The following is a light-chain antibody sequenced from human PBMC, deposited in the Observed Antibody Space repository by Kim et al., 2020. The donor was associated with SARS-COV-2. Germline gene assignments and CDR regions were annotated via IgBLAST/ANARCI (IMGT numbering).Light chain of an antibody. CDR1: NIGSER. Sequence: PGKTAKITCGGNNIGSERVHWYRQKPGQAPILVIYDDSDRPSGISERFSGSNSENTASLTISRVEAGDEADYYCQVWDTSSDHPGVFGGGTQLTVL. CDR2: DDS. V-gene: IGLV3-21*03. J-gene: IGLJ3*02. CDR3: QVWDTSSDHPGV.